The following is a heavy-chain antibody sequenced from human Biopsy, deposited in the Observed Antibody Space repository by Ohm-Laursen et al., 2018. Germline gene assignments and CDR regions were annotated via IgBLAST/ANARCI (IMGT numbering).Heavy chain of an antibody. D-gene: IGHD3-22*01. Sequence: SGTLSLAWNVSGDSISIYYWSWIRQPPGKGLEWIGDVYYSGSTNRNPSLKSRVTILVDTSKNQFSLKLNSVTAADTAVYYCGRREVVITHDAFDTWGQGTMVTVSS. J-gene: IGHJ3*02. V-gene: IGHV4-59*08. CDR1: GDSISIYY. CDR2: VYYSGST. CDR3: GRREVVITHDAFDT.